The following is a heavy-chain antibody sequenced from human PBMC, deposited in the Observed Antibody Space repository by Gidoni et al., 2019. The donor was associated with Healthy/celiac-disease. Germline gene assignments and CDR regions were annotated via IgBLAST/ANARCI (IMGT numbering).Heavy chain of an antibody. V-gene: IGHV3-30*18. CDR3: AKGYSSSWYRGAFDI. Sequence: QVQLVESGGGVVQPGRSLRLSCAASGFTFSSYGMHWVRQAPGKGLEGVAVISYDGSNKYYADSVKGRFTISRDNSKNTLYLQMNSLRAEDTAVYYCAKGYSSSWYRGAFDIWGQGTMVTVSS. CDR1: GFTFSSYG. D-gene: IGHD6-13*01. CDR2: ISYDGSNK. J-gene: IGHJ3*02.